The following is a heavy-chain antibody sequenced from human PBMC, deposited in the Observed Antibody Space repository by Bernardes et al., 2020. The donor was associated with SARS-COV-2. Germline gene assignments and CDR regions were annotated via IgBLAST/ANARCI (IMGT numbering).Heavy chain of an antibody. CDR3: ARGGRWLQLYYYYYGMDV. Sequence: SETLSLTRTVSGGSISSYYWSWIRQPPGKGLEWIGYIYYSGSTNYNPSLKSRVTISVDTSKNQFSLKLSSVTAADTAVYYCARGGRWLQLYYYYYGMDVWGQGTTVTVSS. CDR1: GGSISSYY. CDR2: IYYSGST. V-gene: IGHV4-59*01. J-gene: IGHJ6*02. D-gene: IGHD1-1*01.